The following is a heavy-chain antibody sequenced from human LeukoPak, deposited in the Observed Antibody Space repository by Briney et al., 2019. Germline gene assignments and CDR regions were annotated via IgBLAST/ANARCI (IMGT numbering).Heavy chain of an antibody. CDR1: GFTFSSYA. CDR2: ISGSGGST. CDR3: AKGSISSGSYAEYNWFDP. D-gene: IGHD1-26*01. J-gene: IGHJ5*02. V-gene: IGHV3-23*01. Sequence: GGSLRLSCAASGFTFSSYAMSWVRQAPGKGLEWVSAISGSGGSTYYADSVKGRFTISRDNSKNTLYLQMNSLRAEDTAVYYCAKGSISSGSYAEYNWFDPWGQGTLVTVSS.